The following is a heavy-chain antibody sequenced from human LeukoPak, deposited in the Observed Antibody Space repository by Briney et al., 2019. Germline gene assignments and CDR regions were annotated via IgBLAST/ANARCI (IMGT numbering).Heavy chain of an antibody. V-gene: IGHV4-39*07. CDR2: IYYSGST. CDR1: GGSISSSSYY. D-gene: IGHD3-22*01. CDR3: ARSGYYDSSGLWRADYYYYMDV. J-gene: IGHJ6*03. Sequence: PSETLSLTCTVSGGSISSSSYYWGWVRQPPGKGLEWIGSIYYSGSTNYNPSLKSRVTISVDTSKNHFSLKLSSVTAADTAVYYCARSGYYDSSGLWRADYYYYMDVWGKGTTVTISS.